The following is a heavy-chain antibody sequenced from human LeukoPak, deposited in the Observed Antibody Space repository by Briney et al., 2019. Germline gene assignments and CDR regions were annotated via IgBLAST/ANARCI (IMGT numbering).Heavy chain of an antibody. CDR2: IYHSGST. Sequence: SETLSLTCAVSGGSISSNNWWGWVRQPPGKGLEWIGEIYHSGSTNYNPSLKSRVTISVDKSKNQFSLKLSSVTAADTAVYYCAGSDDYAFYFDYWGQGTLVTVSS. D-gene: IGHD4-17*01. J-gene: IGHJ4*02. CDR1: GGSISSNNW. CDR3: AGSDDYAFYFDY. V-gene: IGHV4-4*02.